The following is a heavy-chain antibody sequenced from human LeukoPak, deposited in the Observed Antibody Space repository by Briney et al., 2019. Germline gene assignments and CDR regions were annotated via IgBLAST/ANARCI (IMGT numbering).Heavy chain of an antibody. CDR1: GYTFTSYA. CDR3: ARAQWLLPLYYYYGMDV. V-gene: IGHV1-3*01. Sequence: ASVKVSCKASGYTFTSYAMHWVRQAPGQRLEWMGWINAGNGNTKYSQKFQGRVTITRDTSASTAYMELSSLRSEDTAVYYCARAQWLLPLYYYYGMDVWGQGTTVTVSS. J-gene: IGHJ6*02. CDR2: INAGNGNT. D-gene: IGHD6-19*01.